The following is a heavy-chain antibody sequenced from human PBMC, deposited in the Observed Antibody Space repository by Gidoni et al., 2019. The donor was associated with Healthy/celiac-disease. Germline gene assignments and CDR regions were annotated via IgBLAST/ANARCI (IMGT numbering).Heavy chain of an antibody. Sequence: QVQLVESGGCVVQPGRSLRLSCAASGFTFSSYAMHWVRQAPGKGLEWVAVIAYDGSNKYYADAVKGRFTISRDNAKNTLYLQMNSLRAEDTAVYYCARDMEQLDYYFDYWGQGTLVTVSS. CDR1: GFTFSSYA. D-gene: IGHD6-13*01. CDR2: IAYDGSNK. CDR3: ARDMEQLDYYFDY. J-gene: IGHJ4*02. V-gene: IGHV3-30-3*01.